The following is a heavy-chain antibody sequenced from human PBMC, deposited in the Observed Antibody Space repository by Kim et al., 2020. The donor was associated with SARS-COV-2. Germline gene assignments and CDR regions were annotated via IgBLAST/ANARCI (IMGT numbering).Heavy chain of an antibody. V-gene: IGHV4-34*01. D-gene: IGHD6-13*01. Sequence: SETLSLTCAVYGGSFSGYYWSWIRQPPGKGLEWIGEINHSGSTNYNPSLKSRVTISVDTSKNQFSLKLSSVTAADTAVYYCARRVRAAAQPHAKWGQGTLVTVSS. CDR3: ARRVRAAAQPHAK. J-gene: IGHJ4*02. CDR2: INHSGST. CDR1: GGSFSGYY.